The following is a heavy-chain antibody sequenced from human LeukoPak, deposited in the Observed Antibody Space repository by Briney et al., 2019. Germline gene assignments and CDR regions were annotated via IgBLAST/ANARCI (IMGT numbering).Heavy chain of an antibody. CDR2: ISGSGGST. Sequence: PGGSLRLSCAASGFTFSSYAMSWVRQAPGKGLEWVSAISGSGGSTYYADSVKGRFTISRDNSKDTLYLQMNSLRAEDTAVYYCAKFPYDSSGYYRTGSFDYWGQGTLVTVSS. CDR3: AKFPYDSSGYYRTGSFDY. D-gene: IGHD3-22*01. V-gene: IGHV3-23*01. J-gene: IGHJ4*02. CDR1: GFTFSSYA.